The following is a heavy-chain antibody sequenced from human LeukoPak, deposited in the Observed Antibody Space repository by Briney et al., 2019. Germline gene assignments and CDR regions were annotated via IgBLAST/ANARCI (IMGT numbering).Heavy chain of an antibody. J-gene: IGHJ5*02. CDR3: ARRFRPFDP. Sequence: SETLSLTCAVSGGSISSSSYFWGWIRQPPGKGLEWIGSIYYSGSTYYNPSLESRLSISIDTSRNQFSLNLSSVTAADTAVYYCARRFRPFDPWGQGTLVTVSS. CDR1: GGSISSSSYF. CDR2: IYYSGST. V-gene: IGHV4-39*01.